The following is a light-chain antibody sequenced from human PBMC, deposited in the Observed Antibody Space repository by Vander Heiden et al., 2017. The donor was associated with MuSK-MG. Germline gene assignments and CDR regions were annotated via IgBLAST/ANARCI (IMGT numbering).Light chain of an antibody. CDR2: KDS. CDR3: QSTDSSDTWV. CDR1: ALPKKY. V-gene: IGLV3-25*03. Sequence: SYELTQPPSVSVSPGQTARITCSGDALPKKYAYWSQQKQGQAPVVVLYKDSERPSGIPERFSGSSSGTTVTLTICGVQAEDEADYYCQSTDSSDTWVFGGGTKLTVL. J-gene: IGLJ3*02.